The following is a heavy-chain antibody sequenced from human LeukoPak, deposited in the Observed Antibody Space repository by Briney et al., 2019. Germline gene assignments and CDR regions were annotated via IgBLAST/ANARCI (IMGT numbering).Heavy chain of an antibody. CDR1: GGSFSGYY. CDR3: ARDRTYYYDSSGYYYMY. D-gene: IGHD3-22*01. J-gene: IGHJ4*02. V-gene: IGHV4-34*01. CDR2: INHSGST. Sequence: SETLSLTCAIYGGSFSGYYWSWIRQPPGKGLEWIGEINHSGSTNYNPSLKSRVTISVDTSKNQFSLKLSSVTAADTAVYYCARDRTYYYDSSGYYYMYWGQGTLVTVSS.